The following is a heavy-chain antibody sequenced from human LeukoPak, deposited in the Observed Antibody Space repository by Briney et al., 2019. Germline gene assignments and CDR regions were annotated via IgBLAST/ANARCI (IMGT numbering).Heavy chain of an antibody. CDR1: GYTFTSYD. CDR3: ARGGGYSALDGIIIDP. CDR2: MNPNSGNT. D-gene: IGHD5-18*01. J-gene: IGHJ5*02. V-gene: IGHV1-8*01. Sequence: ASVKVSCKASGYTFTSYDIIWVRQATGQGLEWMGWMNPNSGNTGYAQKFQGRVTMTRNTSISTAYMELSSLRSEDTAVYYCARGGGYSALDGIIIDPWGQGTLVTVSS.